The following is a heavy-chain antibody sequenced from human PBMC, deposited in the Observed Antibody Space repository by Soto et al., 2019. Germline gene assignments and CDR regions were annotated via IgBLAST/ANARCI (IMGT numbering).Heavy chain of an antibody. J-gene: IGHJ6*02. CDR2: INPGDSDI. Sequence: GESLKISCKASGYSFTAYWIACVRQMPGKGLEWMGIINPGDSDIRYSPSFQGQVTISADNSISTAYLQWSSLKASDTAMYYCARHEQFYYYYYGMDVWGQGTAVTVSS. V-gene: IGHV5-51*01. D-gene: IGHD4-4*01. CDR1: GYSFTAYW. CDR3: ARHEQFYYYYYGMDV.